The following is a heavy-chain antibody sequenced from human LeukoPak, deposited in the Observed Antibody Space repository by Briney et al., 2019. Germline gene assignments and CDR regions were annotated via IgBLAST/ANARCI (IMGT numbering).Heavy chain of an antibody. CDR3: ARGSAIGLAY. J-gene: IGHJ4*02. V-gene: IGHV4-61*08. CDR2: INHSGST. Sequence: PSETLSLTCTVSGGSISSGDYYWSWIRQPPGKGLEWIGEINHSGSTKYNPSLKSRVTISVDTSKNQFSLKLSSVTAADTAVYYCARGSAIGLAYWGQGSLVTVSS. CDR1: GGSISSGDYY.